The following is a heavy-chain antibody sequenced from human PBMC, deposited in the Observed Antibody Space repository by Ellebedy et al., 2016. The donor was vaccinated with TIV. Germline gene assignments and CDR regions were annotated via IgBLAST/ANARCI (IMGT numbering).Heavy chain of an antibody. CDR2: VNQDGSQK. CDR3: ASDGSYGDFLSPTHAFEM. D-gene: IGHD4-17*01. Sequence: GGSLRLSCAASGFSFSSYWMSWVRQAPGKGLEWVANVNQDGSQKYYVDSVRGRFTISRDNAKNSLYLQMNSLRAEDTAVYYCASDGSYGDFLSPTHAFEMWGQGTMITVSS. J-gene: IGHJ3*02. V-gene: IGHV3-7*01. CDR1: GFSFSSYW.